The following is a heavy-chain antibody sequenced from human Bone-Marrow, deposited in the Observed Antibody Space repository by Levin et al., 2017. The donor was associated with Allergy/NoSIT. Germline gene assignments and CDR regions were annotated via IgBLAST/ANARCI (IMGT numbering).Heavy chain of an antibody. Sequence: SQTLSLTCTVSGGSIRSSSYYWGCIRQPPGKGLEWIGSIYYSGKTFYNPSLKSRVTISVDTSKHEFSLKVSSVTAADTAVYYCARDQNFDLGYCSGGSCYSFDSWGQGTLVTVSS. J-gene: IGHJ4*02. CDR1: GGSIRSSSYY. CDR2: IYYSGKT. CDR3: ARDQNFDLGYCSGGSCYSFDS. V-gene: IGHV4-39*02. D-gene: IGHD2-15*01.